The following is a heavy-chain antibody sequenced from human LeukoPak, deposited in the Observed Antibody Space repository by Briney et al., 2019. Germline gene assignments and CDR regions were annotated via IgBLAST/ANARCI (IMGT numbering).Heavy chain of an antibody. J-gene: IGHJ4*02. Sequence: GASVKVSCKASGYTFTGYYMHWVRQAPGQGLEWLGRINPNSGGTNYAQKFQGRVTMTRDTSISTAYMELSRLRSDDTAVYYCARGDSYYDFWSGYYYWGQGTLVTVSS. V-gene: IGHV1-2*06. CDR1: GYTFTGYY. D-gene: IGHD3-3*01. CDR3: ARGDSYYDFWSGYYY. CDR2: INPNSGGT.